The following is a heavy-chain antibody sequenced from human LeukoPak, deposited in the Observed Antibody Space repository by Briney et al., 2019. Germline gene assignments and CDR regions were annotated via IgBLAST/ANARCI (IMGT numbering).Heavy chain of an antibody. CDR2: IYPGDSDT. CDR3: ARVSWLSYYFAY. V-gene: IGHV5-51*01. D-gene: IGHD3-9*01. CDR1: GYSFTSDW. Sequence: GESRKISSKGSGYSFTSDWIGWVRQMPGKGLEWMGIIYPGDSDTRYSPSFQGQVTISADKSISTAYLQWSSLKASDTAMYYCARVSWLSYYFAYWGQGTLVTVSS. J-gene: IGHJ4*02.